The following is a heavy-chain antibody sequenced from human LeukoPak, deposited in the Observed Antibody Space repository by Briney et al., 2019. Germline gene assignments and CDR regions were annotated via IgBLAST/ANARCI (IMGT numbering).Heavy chain of an antibody. J-gene: IGHJ4*02. V-gene: IGHV1-18*04. D-gene: IGHD3-16*01. CDR2: INTMNGNT. CDR3: ARALGDEAY. Sequence: ASVKVSCKASGYTFTKYGISWVRQAPGQGLEWMGWINTMNGNTSYAQKFQGRVTVTIDTSTSTAYMELRSLRYDDTAVYYCARALGDEAYWGQGTLVTVSS. CDR1: GYTFTKYG.